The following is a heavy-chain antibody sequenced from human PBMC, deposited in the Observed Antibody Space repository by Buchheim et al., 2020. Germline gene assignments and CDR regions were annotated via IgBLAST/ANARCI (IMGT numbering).Heavy chain of an antibody. D-gene: IGHD2-15*01. CDR1: GGSISSGDYY. Sequence: QVQLQESGPGLVKPSQTLSLTCTVSGGSISSGDYYLSWIRQPPGKGLEWIGYIYYSGSTYYNPSLKSRITISVDTSKNQFSLKLSSVTAADTAGYYCARYNPGCGGNCYSVSFDYWGQGTL. CDR3: ARYNPGCGGNCYSVSFDY. V-gene: IGHV4-30-4*01. CDR2: IYYSGST. J-gene: IGHJ4*02.